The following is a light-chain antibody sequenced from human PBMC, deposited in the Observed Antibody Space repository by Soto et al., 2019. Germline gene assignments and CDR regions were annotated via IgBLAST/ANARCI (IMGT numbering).Light chain of an antibody. CDR3: QQRSDWPLT. CDR1: QSVSNY. J-gene: IGKJ4*01. V-gene: IGKV3-11*01. Sequence: DIVLTQSPPTLSLSPGERATLSCRAIQSVSNYFAWYQQKPGQAPRLLIYDASTRAADIPARFSGSGSGTDFTLTISSLEPEDFAVYYCQQRSDWPLTFGGGTKVEIK. CDR2: DAS.